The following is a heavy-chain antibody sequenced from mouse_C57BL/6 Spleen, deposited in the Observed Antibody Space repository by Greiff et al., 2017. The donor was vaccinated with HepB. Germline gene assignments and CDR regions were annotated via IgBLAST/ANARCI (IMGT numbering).Heavy chain of an antibody. J-gene: IGHJ1*03. D-gene: IGHD1-1*01. CDR2: IYPGNSDT. V-gene: IGHV1-5*01. Sequence: EVQLKQSGTVLARPGASVKMSCKTSGYTFTSYWMHWVKQRPGQGLEWIGAIYPGNSDTSYNQKFKGKAKLTAVTSASTAYMELSSLTNEDSAVYYCTTATVVEDWYFDVWGTGTTVTVSS. CDR3: TTATVVEDWYFDV. CDR1: GYTFTSYW.